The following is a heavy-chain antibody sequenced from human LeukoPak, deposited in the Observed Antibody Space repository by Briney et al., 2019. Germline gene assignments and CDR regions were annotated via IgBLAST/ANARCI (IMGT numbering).Heavy chain of an antibody. CDR1: GGTFISYA. D-gene: IGHD3-10*01. V-gene: IGHV1-69*05. Sequence: GASVKVSFKASGGTFISYAISWVRQAPGKGRDWMGGIIPIFGTANYAQKFQGRVTITTDESTSTAYMELSSLRSEDTAVYYCARVRRWFGELSNYYYYMDVWGKGPRSPSP. CDR2: IIPIFGTA. J-gene: IGHJ6*03. CDR3: ARVRRWFGELSNYYYYMDV.